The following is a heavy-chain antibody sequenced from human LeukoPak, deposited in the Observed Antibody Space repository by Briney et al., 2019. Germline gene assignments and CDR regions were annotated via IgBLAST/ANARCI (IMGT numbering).Heavy chain of an antibody. CDR2: ISAYNGNT. V-gene: IGHV1-18*01. J-gene: IGHJ3*02. Sequence: ASVKVSCKASGYTFTSYGISWVRQAPGQGLEWMGWISAYNGNTNYAQKLQGRVTMTTDTSTSTAYMELRSLRSDDTAVYYCARSRGLLLWFGELLGDIWGQGTMVTVSS. CDR1: GYTFTSYG. CDR3: ARSRGLLLWFGELLGDI. D-gene: IGHD3-10*01.